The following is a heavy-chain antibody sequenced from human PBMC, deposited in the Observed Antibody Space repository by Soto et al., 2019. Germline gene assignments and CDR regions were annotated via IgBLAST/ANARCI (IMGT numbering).Heavy chain of an antibody. V-gene: IGHV3-30*18. D-gene: IGHD6-6*01. CDR1: GFTFSSYG. CDR2: ISYDGSNK. Sequence: GGSLRLSCAASGFTFSSYGMHWVRLAPGKGLEWVAVISYDGSNKYYADSVKGRFTISRDNSKNTLYLQMNSLRAEDTAVYYCAKDRGKRIAAQYYYYYGMDVWGQGTTVTVSS. J-gene: IGHJ6*02. CDR3: AKDRGKRIAAQYYYYYGMDV.